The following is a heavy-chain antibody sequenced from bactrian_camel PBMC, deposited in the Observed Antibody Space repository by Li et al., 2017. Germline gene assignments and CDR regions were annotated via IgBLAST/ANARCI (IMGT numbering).Heavy chain of an antibody. D-gene: IGHD6*01. CDR1: GYTASTLC. V-gene: IGHV3S53*01. Sequence: HVQLVESGDGSVETGGSLRLSCAASGYTASTLCMAWFRQAPGKEREGVASIDSDGSTKYGDSVKGRFTVSHVNANNTLHLQMNSLKPEDTAVYYCAADLGWCGSAPLQREFRNWGQGTQVTVS. CDR2: IDSDGST. J-gene: IGHJ4*01. CDR3: AADLGWCGSAPLQREFRN.